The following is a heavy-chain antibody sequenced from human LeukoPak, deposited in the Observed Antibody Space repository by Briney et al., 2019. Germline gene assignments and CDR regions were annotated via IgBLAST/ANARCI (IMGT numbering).Heavy chain of an antibody. CDR3: ASSSYYYDSSGYYHRIYFDY. D-gene: IGHD3-22*01. Sequence: GGSLRLSCAASGFTFSSYEMHWVRQAPGKGLEWVSYISSSDSTIYYADSVKGRFTISRDNAKNSLYLQMNSLRAEDTAVYYCASSSYYYDSSGYYHRIYFDYWGQGTLVTVSS. V-gene: IGHV3-48*03. CDR1: GFTFSSYE. CDR2: ISSSDSTI. J-gene: IGHJ4*02.